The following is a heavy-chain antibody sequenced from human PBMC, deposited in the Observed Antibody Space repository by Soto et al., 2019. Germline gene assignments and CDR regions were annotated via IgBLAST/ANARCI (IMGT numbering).Heavy chain of an antibody. CDR1: GGSFSCYY. V-gene: IGHV4-34*01. J-gene: IGHJ6*02. D-gene: IGHD3-9*01. Sequence: PSETLSLTCAVYGGSFSCYYWSWIRQPPGKGLEWIGEINHSGSTNYNPSLKSRVTISVDTSKNQFSLKLSSVTAADTAVYYCAREYYDILTGYPGSGMDVWGQGTTVTVSS. CDR2: INHSGST. CDR3: AREYYDILTGYPGSGMDV.